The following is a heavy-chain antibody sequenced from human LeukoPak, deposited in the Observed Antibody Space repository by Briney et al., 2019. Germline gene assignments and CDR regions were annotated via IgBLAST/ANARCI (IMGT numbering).Heavy chain of an antibody. J-gene: IGHJ4*02. Sequence: PSETLSLTCTVSGDSVSSSPYSWGWLRQPPGKGLEWIASIRHRGNTFYNPSFKSRVTISVDTSNNRLSLRLSSVTAADTAVYYCARLRDGRWLLEYWGQGTLVTVSS. CDR2: IRHRGNT. V-gene: IGHV4-39*01. CDR1: GDSVSSSPYS. CDR3: ARLRDGRWLLEY. D-gene: IGHD3-10*01.